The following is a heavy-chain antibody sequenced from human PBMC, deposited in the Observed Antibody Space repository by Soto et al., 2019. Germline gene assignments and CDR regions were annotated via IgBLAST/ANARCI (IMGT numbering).Heavy chain of an antibody. J-gene: IGHJ6*02. Sequence: QVQLVQSGAEVKKPGSSVKVSCKASGGTFSSYAISWVRQAPGQGLEWMGGIIPIFGTANYAQKFQGRVTITADESTSTAYMELSSLRSEDTAVYYCARRNSSSWYVGIGDYYYYYGMDVWGQGTTVTVSS. D-gene: IGHD6-13*01. V-gene: IGHV1-69*01. CDR2: IIPIFGTA. CDR1: GGTFSSYA. CDR3: ARRNSSSWYVGIGDYYYYYGMDV.